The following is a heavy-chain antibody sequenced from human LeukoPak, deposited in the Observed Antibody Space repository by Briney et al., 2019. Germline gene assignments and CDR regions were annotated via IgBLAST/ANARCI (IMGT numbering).Heavy chain of an antibody. J-gene: IGHJ6*02. D-gene: IGHD5-24*01. Sequence: GGSLRLSCAASGFTFSSSAMSWVRQAPGKGLEWVSAISNNGGYTYYADSVKGRFTISRDNSKNTLYLQMNSLRAEDTAVYYCARGVGYTGLLYYYYYGMDVWGQGTTVTVSS. CDR2: ISNNGGYT. CDR1: GFTFSSSA. CDR3: ARGVGYTGLLYYYYYGMDV. V-gene: IGHV3-23*01.